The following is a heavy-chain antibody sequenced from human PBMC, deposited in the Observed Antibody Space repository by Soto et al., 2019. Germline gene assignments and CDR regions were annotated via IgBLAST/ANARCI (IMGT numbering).Heavy chain of an antibody. Sequence: QMHLQQWGAGLLKASETLSLTCGVSGGSLGGYYWSWLRQAPATGLEWHGDVSQRGGATYNPSLKGRLSLSVDTSKNQFSLTLTSVTAADTAVYYCARRRPAIVATFYVKGAFEMWGQGPIVSVSS. V-gene: IGHV4-34*01. D-gene: IGHD3-16*01. J-gene: IGHJ3*02. CDR2: VSQRGGA. CDR1: GGSLGGYY. CDR3: ARRRPAIVATFYVKGAFEM.